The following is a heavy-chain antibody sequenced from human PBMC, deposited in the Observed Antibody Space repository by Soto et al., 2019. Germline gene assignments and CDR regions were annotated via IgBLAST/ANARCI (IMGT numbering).Heavy chain of an antibody. CDR3: ARGIAAAGTEGMDV. V-gene: IGHV3-30-3*01. D-gene: IGHD6-13*01. J-gene: IGHJ6*02. CDR2: ISYDGSNK. Sequence: QVQLVESGGGVVQPGRSLRLSCAASGFTFSSYAMHWVRQAPGKGLEWVAVISYDGSNKYYEDSVKGRFTISRDNSKNTLYLQMNSLRAEDTAVYYCARGIAAAGTEGMDVWGQGTTVTVSS. CDR1: GFTFSSYA.